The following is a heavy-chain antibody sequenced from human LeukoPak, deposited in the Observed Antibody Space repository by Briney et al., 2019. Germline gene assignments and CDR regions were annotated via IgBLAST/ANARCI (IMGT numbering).Heavy chain of an antibody. D-gene: IGHD3-3*01. CDR1: GGSISSSSYY. CDR3: ARVEWLLAYYFDY. V-gene: IGHV4-39*07. Sequence: SETLSLTCTVSGGSISSSSYYWGWIRQPPGKGLEWIGSIYYSGSTYYNPSLKSRVTISVDTSKNQFSLKLSSVTAADTAVYYCARVEWLLAYYFDYWGQGTLVTVSS. J-gene: IGHJ4*02. CDR2: IYYSGST.